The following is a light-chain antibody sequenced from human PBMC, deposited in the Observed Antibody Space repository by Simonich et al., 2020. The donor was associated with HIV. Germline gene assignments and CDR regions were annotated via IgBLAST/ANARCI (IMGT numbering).Light chain of an antibody. CDR1: QSISSW. CDR2: KAS. Sequence: DIQMTQSPSTLSASVGDRVTITCRASQSISSWLAWYQQKPGKAPKLLIYKASSLESGVPSRFSGSGSGTDFTLTISCLQSEDFATYYCQQYNSYSTFGQGTKVEIK. V-gene: IGKV1-5*03. J-gene: IGKJ1*01. CDR3: QQYNSYST.